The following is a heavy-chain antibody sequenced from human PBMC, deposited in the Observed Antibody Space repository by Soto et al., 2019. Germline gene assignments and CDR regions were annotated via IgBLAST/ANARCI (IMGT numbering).Heavy chain of an antibody. CDR2: MNPNSGNT. J-gene: IGHJ3*02. D-gene: IGHD4-4*01. Sequence: QVQLVQSGAEVKKPGASVKVSCKASGYTFTSYDINWVRQATGQGLEWMGWMNPNSGNTGYAQKFQGRVTMTRNTSISTAYMELSSLRSDDTAVYYCASGTLTTRPRAFDIWGQGTMVTVSS. CDR3: ASGTLTTRPRAFDI. CDR1: GYTFTSYD. V-gene: IGHV1-8*01.